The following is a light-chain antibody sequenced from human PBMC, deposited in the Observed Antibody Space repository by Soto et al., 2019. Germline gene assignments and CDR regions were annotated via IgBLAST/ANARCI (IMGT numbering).Light chain of an antibody. CDR3: HQYNSYSPT. CDR1: ESISHW. V-gene: IGKV1-5*01. Sequence: DIQMTQSPSTLSASVGDRVTTTCRASESISHWLAWYQQKPGKAPRLLIYDASNLEGGVPSRFSGSGSGTEFTLTVSSLQPDDFATYYCHQYNSYSPTFGQGTKVDI. CDR2: DAS. J-gene: IGKJ1*01.